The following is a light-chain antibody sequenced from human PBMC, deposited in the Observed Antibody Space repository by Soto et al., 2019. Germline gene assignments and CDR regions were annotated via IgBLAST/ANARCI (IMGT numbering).Light chain of an antibody. J-gene: IGKJ1*01. CDR1: QTLSSW. CDR2: KAS. V-gene: IGKV1-5*03. CDR3: QHYNSYSEA. Sequence: EIQLTQSPSVISGPVGDTVTITCWASQTLSSWLAWYQQKPGKAHKLLIYKASTLKSWVPSSFSGSGSGTEFTLNIRSLQPDEFATYDCQHYNSYSEAVGQGTTGEIK.